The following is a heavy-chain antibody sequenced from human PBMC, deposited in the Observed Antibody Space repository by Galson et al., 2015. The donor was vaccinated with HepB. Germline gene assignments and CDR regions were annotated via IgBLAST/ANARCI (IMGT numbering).Heavy chain of an antibody. V-gene: IGHV1-69*10. CDR2: IIPILGIA. Sequence: SVKVSCKASGGTFSSYAISWVRQAPGQGLEWMGGIIPILGIANYAQKFQGRVTITADKSTSTAYMELSSLRSEDTAVYYCARGSGYCSGGSCYWYYMDVWGKGTTVTVSS. CDR1: GGTFSSYA. D-gene: IGHD2-15*01. J-gene: IGHJ6*03. CDR3: ARGSGYCSGGSCYWYYMDV.